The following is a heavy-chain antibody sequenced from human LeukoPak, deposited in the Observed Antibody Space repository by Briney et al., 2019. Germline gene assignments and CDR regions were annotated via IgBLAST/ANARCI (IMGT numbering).Heavy chain of an antibody. CDR2: IIPIFGTA. CDR1: GGTFSSYA. J-gene: IGHJ6*03. V-gene: IGHV1-69*05. Sequence: SVKVSCTASGGTFSSYAISWVRQAPGQGLEWMGGIIPIFGTANYAQKFQGRVTITTDESTSTAYMELSSLRSEDTAVYYCARSRASHYYYYYYMDVWGKGTTVTVSS. CDR3: ARSRASHYYYYYYMDV.